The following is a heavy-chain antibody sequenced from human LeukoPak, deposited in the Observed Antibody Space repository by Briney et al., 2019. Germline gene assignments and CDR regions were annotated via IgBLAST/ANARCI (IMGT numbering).Heavy chain of an antibody. V-gene: IGHV3-74*01. CDR2: ITSDGSGT. Sequence: VGSLRPSCAASGFTFSTYWIHWVRQAPGKGLVWVSRITSDGSGTIYADSVKGRFTISRDNAKNTLYLQMNSLRVEDTAVYYCARGGVNHGFDIWGQGTMVTVSS. D-gene: IGHD2-8*01. CDR3: ARGGVNHGFDI. CDR1: GFTFSTYW. J-gene: IGHJ3*02.